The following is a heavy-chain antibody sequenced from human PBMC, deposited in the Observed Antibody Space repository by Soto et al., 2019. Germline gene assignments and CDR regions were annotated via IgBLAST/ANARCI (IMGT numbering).Heavy chain of an antibody. CDR1: GDSGSSSSGA. V-gene: IGHV6-1*01. J-gene: IGHJ4*02. D-gene: IGHD1-7*01. CDR3: ASNAWNFVTSRDF. CDR2: TYYRSQFYH. Sequence: QVQLQQSGQGLVKPSETLSLTCVVSGDSGSSSSGAWIWIRQSPSRGREWLGRTYYRSQFYHDYAISVRGRISINPATTRNQFSMQLNSVAPADTDVYYCASNAWNFVTSRDFWGQGILVTVSS.